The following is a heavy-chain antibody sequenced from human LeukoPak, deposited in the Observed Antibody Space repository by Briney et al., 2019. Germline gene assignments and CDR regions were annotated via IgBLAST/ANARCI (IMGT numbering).Heavy chain of an antibody. Sequence: PGRSLRLSCAASGFTFDDYAMHWVRQAPGKGLEWVSGISWNSGSIGYADSVKGRFTISRDNAKNSLYLQMNSLRAEDMALYYCARSPGPYYFDYWGQGTLVTVSS. J-gene: IGHJ4*02. D-gene: IGHD1-1*01. CDR2: ISWNSGSI. V-gene: IGHV3-9*03. CDR3: ARSPGPYYFDY. CDR1: GFTFDDYA.